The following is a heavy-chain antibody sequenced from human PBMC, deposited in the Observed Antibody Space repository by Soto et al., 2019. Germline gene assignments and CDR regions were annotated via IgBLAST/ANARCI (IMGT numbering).Heavy chain of an antibody. J-gene: IGHJ4*02. CDR3: TMWTLVAATRTFDY. CDR1: GFTFGDYA. CDR2: IRSKAYGGTT. D-gene: IGHD2-15*01. Sequence: GGSLRLSCTASGFTFGDYAMSWFRQAPGKGLEWVGFIRSKAYGGTTEYAASVKGRFTISRDDSKSIAYLQMNSLKTEDTAVYYCTMWTLVAATRTFDYWGQGTLVPVSS. V-gene: IGHV3-49*03.